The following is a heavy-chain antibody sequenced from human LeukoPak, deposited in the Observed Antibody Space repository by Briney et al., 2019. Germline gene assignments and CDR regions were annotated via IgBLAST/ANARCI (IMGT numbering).Heavy chain of an antibody. V-gene: IGHV3-11*03. Sequence: GGSLRLSCAASGFSFSEYYMTWIRQAPGKGLEWVSNLSSSGRYTYYADFVRGLFIISRDNAKKSLYLQMNSLRAEDRAVYYCARHTEGPVNDAFDIWGQGTKVTVSS. J-gene: IGHJ3*02. CDR3: ARHTEGPVNDAFDI. CDR1: GFSFSEYY. D-gene: IGHD2-2*01. CDR2: LSSSGRYT.